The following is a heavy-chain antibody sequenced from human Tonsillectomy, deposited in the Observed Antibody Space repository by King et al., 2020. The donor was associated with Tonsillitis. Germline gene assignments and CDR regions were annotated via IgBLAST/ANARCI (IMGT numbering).Heavy chain of an antibody. V-gene: IGHV3-23*04. Sequence: VQLVESGGGLVQPGGSLRLSCAASGFTFYNYAMSWVRQAPGKGLEWVSAISGSGGSTYYADSVKGRFTISRDRNTLYLQMNSLRAEDTAVYYCAKHNYCYSLDAFDIWGQGTMVTVSS. CDR1: GFTFYNYA. J-gene: IGHJ3*02. D-gene: IGHD2-21*01. CDR2: ISGSGGST. CDR3: AKHNYCYSLDAFDI.